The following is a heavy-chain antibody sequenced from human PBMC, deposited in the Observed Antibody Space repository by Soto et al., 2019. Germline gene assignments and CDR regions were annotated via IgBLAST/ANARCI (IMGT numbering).Heavy chain of an antibody. CDR1: GYTFTSYA. Sequence: ASVKVSCKASGYTFTSYAMHWVRQAPGQRLEWMGWINADNGNTNYSQKFQGRVTMTRNTSISTAYMELSSLRSEDTAVYYCARAMIRYFDWLPDRGNWFDPWGQGTLVTVSS. V-gene: IGHV1-3*01. D-gene: IGHD3-9*01. CDR3: ARAMIRYFDWLPDRGNWFDP. J-gene: IGHJ5*02. CDR2: INADNGNT.